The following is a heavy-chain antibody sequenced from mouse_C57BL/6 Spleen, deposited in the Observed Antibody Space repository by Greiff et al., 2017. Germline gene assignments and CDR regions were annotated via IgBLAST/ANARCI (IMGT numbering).Heavy chain of an antibody. CDR1: GFSLTSYG. CDR3: ARNVYSNYDWYFEV. Sequence: QVQLKESGPGLVQPSQSLSITCTVSGFSLTSYGVHWVRQSPGKGLEWLGVIWSGGSTDYNAAFISRLSISKDNSKSQVFFKMNSLQADDTAIYYCARNVYSNYDWYFEVWGTGTTVTVSS. J-gene: IGHJ1*03. CDR2: IWSGGST. V-gene: IGHV2-2*01. D-gene: IGHD2-5*01.